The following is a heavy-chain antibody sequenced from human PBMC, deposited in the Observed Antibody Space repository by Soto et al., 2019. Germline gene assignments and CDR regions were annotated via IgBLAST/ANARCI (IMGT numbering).Heavy chain of an antibody. D-gene: IGHD3-9*01. CDR1: GFTFSNAW. Sequence: GGSLRLSCAASGFTFSNAWMSWVRQAPGKGLEWVGRIKSKTDGGTTDYAAPVKGRFTISRDDSKNTLYLQMNSLKTEDTAVYYCTTDLVLRYFDWLQPQEEGDYWGQGTLVTVSS. CDR3: TTDLVLRYFDWLQPQEEGDY. CDR2: IKSKTDGGTT. V-gene: IGHV3-15*01. J-gene: IGHJ4*02.